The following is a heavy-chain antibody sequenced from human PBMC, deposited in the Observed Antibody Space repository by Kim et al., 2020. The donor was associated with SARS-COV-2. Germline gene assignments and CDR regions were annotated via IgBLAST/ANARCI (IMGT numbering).Heavy chain of an antibody. CDR2: IKPDGSEK. CDR3: AARTATIGAPLDH. CDR1: GLDFSSYW. Sequence: GGSLRLSCAASGLDFSSYWMHWVRQAPGKGLEWVGNIKPDGSEKHYVDSVKGRFTISRDNAKISLYLQMNNLRADDTAVYYCAARTATIGAPLDHWGRGTLVTVSS. V-gene: IGHV3-7*01. D-gene: IGHD4-4*01. J-gene: IGHJ4*02.